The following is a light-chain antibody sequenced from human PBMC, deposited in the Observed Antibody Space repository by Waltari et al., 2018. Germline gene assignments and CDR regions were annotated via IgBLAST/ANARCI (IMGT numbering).Light chain of an antibody. CDR3: QQYDTFSWT. CDR2: KAS. Sequence: DIQMTQSPSTLSAYVGDRVTITCRASQSTSNWLAWYQQKPGKAPKLLIYKASSLESGVPSRFSGSGSGTEFTLTISSLQPDDFATYYCQQYDTFSWTFGQGTKVEIK. J-gene: IGKJ1*01. CDR1: QSTSNW. V-gene: IGKV1-5*03.